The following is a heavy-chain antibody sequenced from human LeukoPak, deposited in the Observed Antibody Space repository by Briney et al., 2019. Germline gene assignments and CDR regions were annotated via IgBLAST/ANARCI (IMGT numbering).Heavy chain of an antibody. CDR1: GGSVSSNGYF. Sequence: SETLSLTCTVSGGSVSSNGYFWNWIRQPPGKGLEWIGYTYNRGSTNYNPSLKSRVTISVDTSNNQFSLRLSSVTAADTAVYYCARVRAVAGTIYYFDYWGQGALVTVSS. CDR2: TYNRGST. CDR3: ARVRAVAGTIYYFDY. V-gene: IGHV4-61*08. D-gene: IGHD6-19*01. J-gene: IGHJ4*02.